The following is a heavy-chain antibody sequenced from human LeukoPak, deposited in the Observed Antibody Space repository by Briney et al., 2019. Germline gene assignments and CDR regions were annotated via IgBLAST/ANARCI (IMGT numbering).Heavy chain of an antibody. CDR2: ISYDGSNK. Sequence: PGRSLRLSCAASRFTFSSYGMHWVRQAPGKGLEWVAVISYDGSNKYYADSVKGRFTISRDNSKNTLYLQMNSLRAEDTAVYYCARDLRYCSSTSCYKYYYYGMDVWGQGTTVTVSS. D-gene: IGHD2-2*02. CDR3: ARDLRYCSSTSCYKYYYYGMDV. V-gene: IGHV3-30*03. J-gene: IGHJ6*02. CDR1: RFTFSSYG.